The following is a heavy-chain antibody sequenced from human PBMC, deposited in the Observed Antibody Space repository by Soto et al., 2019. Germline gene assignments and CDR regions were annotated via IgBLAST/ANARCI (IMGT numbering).Heavy chain of an antibody. D-gene: IGHD3-10*01. V-gene: IGHV3-7*05. CDR2: IKQDGSEK. J-gene: IGHJ4*02. CDR1: GFTFSSYW. Sequence: GSLRLSCAASGFTFSSYWMSWVRQAPGKGLEWVANIKQDGSEKYYVDSVKGRFTISRDNAKNSLYLQMNSLRAEDTAVYYCARGRMYYYGSGIIRASNYYFDYWGQGTLVTVSS. CDR3: ARGRMYYYGSGIIRASNYYFDY.